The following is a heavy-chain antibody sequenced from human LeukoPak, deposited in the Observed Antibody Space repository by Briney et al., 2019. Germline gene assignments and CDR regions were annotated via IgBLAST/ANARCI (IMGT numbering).Heavy chain of an antibody. J-gene: IGHJ3*02. CDR2: ISYDGSKK. D-gene: IGHD3-22*01. V-gene: IGHV3-30*18. CDR1: GFTFSSYG. CDR3: AKGFSSGPWDACDI. Sequence: GRSLRLSCAASGFTFSSYGMHWVRQAPGKGLEWVAVISYDGSKKYYADSVKGRFTISRDSSKNMLYLQMNSLRVEDTAVYYCAKGFSSGPWDACDIWGQGTKVTVSS.